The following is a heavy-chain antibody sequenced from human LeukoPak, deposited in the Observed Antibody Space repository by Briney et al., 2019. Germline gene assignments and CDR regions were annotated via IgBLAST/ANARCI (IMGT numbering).Heavy chain of an antibody. CDR2: IDHSGST. J-gene: IGHJ6*03. Sequence: SETLSLTCAVYGGSFSGYYWSWIRQPPGKGLEWIGEIDHSGSTNYNPSLKSRVTISVDTSKNQFSLKLSSVTAADTAVYYCARGYRSSWYARVHYYYYMDVWGKGTTVTVSS. CDR3: ARGYRSSWYARVHYYYYMDV. CDR1: GGSFSGYY. V-gene: IGHV4-34*01. D-gene: IGHD6-13*01.